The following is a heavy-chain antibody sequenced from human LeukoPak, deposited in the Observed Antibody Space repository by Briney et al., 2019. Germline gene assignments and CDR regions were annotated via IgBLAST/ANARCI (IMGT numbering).Heavy chain of an antibody. CDR1: EFTFRSYE. CDR2: ISSTGNTI. D-gene: IGHD2-15*01. V-gene: IGHV3-48*03. J-gene: IGHJ4*02. Sequence: GGSLRLSCAASEFTFRSYEMNWVRQAPGKGLEWISYISSTGNTIYYVVSVQGRFTISRDNAKNSLYLQMNSLRAEDTAVYYCARGRYCSGHNCYFDYWGQGTLVTVSS. CDR3: ARGRYCSGHNCYFDY.